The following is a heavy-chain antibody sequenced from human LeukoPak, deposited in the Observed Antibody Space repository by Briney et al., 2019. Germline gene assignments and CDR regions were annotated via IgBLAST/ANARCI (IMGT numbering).Heavy chain of an antibody. CDR3: ARENGGSAGSPDY. V-gene: IGHV4-61*02. D-gene: IGHD2-15*01. Sequence: SETLSPTCTVSGGSISSGSYYWSWIRQPAGKGLEWIGRIYTSGSTNYNPSLKSRVTISVDTSKNQFSLNLRSVTAADTAVYYCARENGGSAGSPDYWGQGTLVTVSS. CDR1: GGSISSGSYY. J-gene: IGHJ4*02. CDR2: IYTSGST.